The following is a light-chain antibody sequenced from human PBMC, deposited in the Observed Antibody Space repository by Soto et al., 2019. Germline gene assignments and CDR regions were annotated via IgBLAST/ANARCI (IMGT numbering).Light chain of an antibody. CDR1: QGVMNS. Sequence: IPGTQSPSILSASVGARVTITCRTSQGVMNSFAWYQQKSGKAPRLLIYSISSLKSGVPSRFSGSGSGAEFTLTISCLQPEDFATYFFLLLYTYPHTFGLGTKLQI. CDR2: SIS. J-gene: IGKJ2*01. V-gene: IGKV1-9*01. CDR3: LLLYTYPHT.